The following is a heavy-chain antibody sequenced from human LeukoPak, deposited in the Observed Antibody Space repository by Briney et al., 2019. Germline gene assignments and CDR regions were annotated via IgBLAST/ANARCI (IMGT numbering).Heavy chain of an antibody. CDR3: ARAGGDSSGWYGY. Sequence: GGSLRLSCAASGFTFSSYSMNWARQAPGKGLEWVSSISSSSSYIYYGDSVKGRFTISRDNAKNSLYLQMNSLRAEDTAVYYCARAGGDSSGWYGYWGQGTLVTVSS. CDR2: ISSSSSYI. CDR1: GFTFSSYS. V-gene: IGHV3-21*01. J-gene: IGHJ4*02. D-gene: IGHD6-19*01.